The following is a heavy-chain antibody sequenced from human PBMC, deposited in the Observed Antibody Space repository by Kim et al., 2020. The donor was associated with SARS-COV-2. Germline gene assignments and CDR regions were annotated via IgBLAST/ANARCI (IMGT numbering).Heavy chain of an antibody. V-gene: IGHV3-7*01. D-gene: IGHD6-6*01. Sequence: GSLRLSCAASGFTFSSYWMSWVRQAPGKGLEWVANIKQDGSEKYYVDSVKGRFTISRDNAKNSLYLQMNSLRAEDTAVYYCARAQLVLPYYYYYMDVWGKGTTVTVSS. CDR2: IKQDGSEK. CDR1: GFTFSSYW. CDR3: ARAQLVLPYYYYYMDV. J-gene: IGHJ6*03.